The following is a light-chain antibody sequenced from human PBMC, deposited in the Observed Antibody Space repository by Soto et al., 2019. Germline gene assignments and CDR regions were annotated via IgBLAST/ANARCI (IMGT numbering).Light chain of an antibody. Sequence: QSALTRPPSASGSPGQSVTISCTGTSSDVGGYNYVSWYQQHPGKAPKLIISEVSKRPSGVPDRFSGSKSGNTASLTVSGLHAEDEADYYCTSHAGSNNYVFGTGTKVTVL. CDR3: TSHAGSNNYV. CDR2: EVS. CDR1: SSDVGGYNY. V-gene: IGLV2-8*01. J-gene: IGLJ1*01.